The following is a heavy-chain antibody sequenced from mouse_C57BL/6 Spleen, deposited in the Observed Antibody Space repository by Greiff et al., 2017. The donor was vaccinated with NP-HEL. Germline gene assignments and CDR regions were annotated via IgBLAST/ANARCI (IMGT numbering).Heavy chain of an antibody. CDR3: ARDLPSSSFAY. D-gene: IGHD6-1*01. J-gene: IGHJ3*01. CDR2: ISDGGSYT. Sequence: EVKLMESGGGLVKPGGSLKLSCAASGFTFSSYAMSWVRQTPEKRLEWVATISDGGSYTYYPDNVKGRFTISRDNAKNNLYLQMSHLKAEDTAMYYCARDLPSSSFAYWGQGTLVTVSA. V-gene: IGHV5-4*01. CDR1: GFTFSSYA.